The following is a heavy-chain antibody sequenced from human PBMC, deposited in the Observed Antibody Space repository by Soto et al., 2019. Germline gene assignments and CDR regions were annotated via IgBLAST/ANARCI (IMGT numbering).Heavy chain of an antibody. Sequence: QVQLVQSGAEVKKPGASVKVSCKASGYTFTSYGISWVRQAPGQGLEWMGWISAYNGNTNYAQKLQGRVTMTTDTSTSTAYMELRSLRSDDTAVYYSARGIRAYSSCWRQPSNFYYYYYYGMDVWGQGTTVTVSS. CDR2: ISAYNGNT. CDR1: GYTFTSYG. CDR3: ARGIRAYSSCWRQPSNFYYYYYYGMDV. J-gene: IGHJ6*02. V-gene: IGHV1-18*01. D-gene: IGHD6-13*01.